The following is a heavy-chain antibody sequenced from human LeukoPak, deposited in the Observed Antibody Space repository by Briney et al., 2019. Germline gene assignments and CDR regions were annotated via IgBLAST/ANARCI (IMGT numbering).Heavy chain of an antibody. Sequence: SETLSLTCSVSGGSMSSYYWSWIRQSPGKGLEWIGYIYHSGSTDYNSSLKSRVTISEDTSKKQFSLKVSSVTAADTAIYYCARSTRSWFDPWGQGTLVTVSS. J-gene: IGHJ5*02. CDR3: ARSTRSWFDP. CDR2: IYHSGST. CDR1: GGSMSSYY. D-gene: IGHD3-10*01. V-gene: IGHV4-59*01.